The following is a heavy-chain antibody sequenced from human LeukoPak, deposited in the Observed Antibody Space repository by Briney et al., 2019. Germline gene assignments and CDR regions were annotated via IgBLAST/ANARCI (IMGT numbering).Heavy chain of an antibody. CDR1: GFTFSSYS. J-gene: IGHJ4*02. V-gene: IGHV3-48*01. D-gene: IGHD3-10*01. Sequence: GGSLRLSCAASGFTFSSYSMNWVRQAPGKGLEWVSYINSRGSTIYYADSVKGRFTISRDNAKNSLFLQMNSLRGEDTAVYYCARDLFSRRMNYYGSGSYFAYWGQGTLVAVSS. CDR2: INSRGSTI. CDR3: ARDLFSRRMNYYGSGSYFAY.